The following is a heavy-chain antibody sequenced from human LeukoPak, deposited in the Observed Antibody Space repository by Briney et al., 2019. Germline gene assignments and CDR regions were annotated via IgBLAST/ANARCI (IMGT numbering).Heavy chain of an antibody. CDR2: IYSGGST. CDR1: GFTVSSNY. V-gene: IGHV3-53*01. D-gene: IGHD1-26*01. J-gene: IGHJ6*03. CDR3: ARDRRRWELLGRGEYYYMDV. Sequence: GGSLRLSCAASGFTVSSNYMSWVRQAPGKGLERVSVIYSGGSTYYADSVKGRFTISRDNSKNTLYLQMNSLRAEDTAVYYCARDRRRWELLGRGEYYYMDVWGKGTTVTVSS.